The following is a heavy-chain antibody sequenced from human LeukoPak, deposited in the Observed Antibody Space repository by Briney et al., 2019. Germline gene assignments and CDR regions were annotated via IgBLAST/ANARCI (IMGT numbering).Heavy chain of an antibody. CDR3: ANYRSGGGGYCTCLEH. D-gene: IGHD2-15*01. Sequence: GGSLRLSCAASGFTFMNYAMTWGRQAPGKGLEWVSRTSGSGDIKLYADSVKGRFTISRTNSENRLYLQMNSLRAEDTAVYYCANYRSGGGGYCTCLEHWGQGILVAVSS. V-gene: IGHV3-23*01. CDR1: GFTFMNYA. J-gene: IGHJ4*02. CDR2: TSGSGDIK.